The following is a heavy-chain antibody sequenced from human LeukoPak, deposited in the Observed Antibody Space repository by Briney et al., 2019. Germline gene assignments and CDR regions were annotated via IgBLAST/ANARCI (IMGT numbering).Heavy chain of an antibody. V-gene: IGHV1-69*06. D-gene: IGHD5-12*01. Sequence: WASVKVSCKASGGTFSSYAISWVRQAPGQGLEWRGGIIPIFGTANYAQKFQGRVTITADKSTSTAYMELSSLRSEDTAVYYCARDESVATITPDYWGQGTLVTVSS. CDR2: IIPIFGTA. J-gene: IGHJ4*02. CDR1: GGTFSSYA. CDR3: ARDESVATITPDY.